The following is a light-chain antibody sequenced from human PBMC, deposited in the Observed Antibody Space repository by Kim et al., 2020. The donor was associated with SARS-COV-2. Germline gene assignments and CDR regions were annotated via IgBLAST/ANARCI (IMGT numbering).Light chain of an antibody. Sequence: AIRDGVTITGRASQSFSNLLAWYQQRPGKTPTILISEASTLKSGAPSRFSGSESGAEFTLTITNMQPDEFATYYCQQYNNYPYTFGQGTKLEI. CDR2: EAS. CDR1: QSFSNL. V-gene: IGKV1-5*03. J-gene: IGKJ2*01. CDR3: QQYNNYPYT.